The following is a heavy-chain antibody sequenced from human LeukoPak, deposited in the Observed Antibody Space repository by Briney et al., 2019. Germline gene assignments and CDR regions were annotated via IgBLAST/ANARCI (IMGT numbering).Heavy chain of an antibody. J-gene: IGHJ4*02. Sequence: PGGSLRLSCAASGFTFSRSTMTWVRQAPGKGLEWVSSISNTASYIYYADSLKGRFTISRDNAKDSLFLHLNSLTVDDTAIYFCARDRIPPVSGHDLWGQGTLVSVSS. V-gene: IGHV3-21*01. CDR1: GFTFSRST. D-gene: IGHD6-19*01. CDR2: ISNTASYI. CDR3: ARDRIPPVSGHDL.